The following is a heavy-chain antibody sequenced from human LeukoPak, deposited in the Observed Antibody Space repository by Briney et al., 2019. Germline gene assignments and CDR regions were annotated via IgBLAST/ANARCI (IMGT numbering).Heavy chain of an antibody. CDR1: GYTFTTFG. Sequence: GASVKVSCKASGYTFTTFGISWVRQAAGQGLEWMGWVSAYNGNTNYAQKFQGRVTMTRDTSTSTVYMELSSLRSEDTAVYYCARDKGTVTTENWFDPWGQGTLVTVSS. V-gene: IGHV1-18*01. CDR2: VSAYNGNT. J-gene: IGHJ5*02. CDR3: ARDKGTVTTENWFDP. D-gene: IGHD4-17*01.